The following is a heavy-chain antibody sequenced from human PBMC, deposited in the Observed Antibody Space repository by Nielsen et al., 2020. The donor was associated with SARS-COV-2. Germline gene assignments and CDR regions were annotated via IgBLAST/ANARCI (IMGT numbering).Heavy chain of an antibody. CDR1: GYTFTNNY. CDR2: INPTNGGT. J-gene: IGHJ4*02. Sequence: ASVTVSCKASGYTFTNNYMHWVRQAPGQGPEGMGLINPTNGGTTYAQKFLGRVTMTRDTSTSTVYMELSSLRSDDTAVYYCARDSSGTYRRVDYWGQGTLVTVSS. CDR3: ARDSSGTYRRVDY. V-gene: IGHV1-46*01. D-gene: IGHD3-22*01.